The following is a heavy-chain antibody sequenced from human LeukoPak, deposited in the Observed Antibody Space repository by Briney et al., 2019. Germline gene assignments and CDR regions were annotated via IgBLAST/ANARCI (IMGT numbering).Heavy chain of an antibody. CDR1: GASISSYY. CDR3: ASYWDGYNYLYY. V-gene: IGHV4-59*01. CDR2: TSYSGST. Sequence: SETLSLTCTVSGASISSYYWSWIRQPPGKGLEWIGYTSYSGSTNYSPSLTSRITMSLDTSKNQFSLRLRSVTAADTAVYYCASYWDGYNYLYYWGQGSLVTVSS. D-gene: IGHD5-24*01. J-gene: IGHJ4*02.